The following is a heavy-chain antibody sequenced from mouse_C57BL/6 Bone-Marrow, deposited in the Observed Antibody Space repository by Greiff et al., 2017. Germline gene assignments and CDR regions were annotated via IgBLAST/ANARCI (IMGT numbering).Heavy chain of an antibody. CDR2: IDPEDGET. CDR3: ARRGYFDV. V-gene: IGHV14-2*01. CDR1: GFNIKDYY. J-gene: IGHJ1*03. Sequence: VQLQQSGAELVKPGASVKLSCTASGFNIKDYYMHWVKQRTEKGLEWIGRIDPEDGETKYAPQFQGKATITADTSSNTAYLQLSSLTSEDTAVYYCARRGYFDVWGTGTTVTVSS.